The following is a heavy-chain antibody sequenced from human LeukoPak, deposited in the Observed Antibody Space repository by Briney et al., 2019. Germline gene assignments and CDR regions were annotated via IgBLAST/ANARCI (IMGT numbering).Heavy chain of an antibody. CDR3: ARTYYDILTGYYGLSDY. Sequence: PGGSLRLSCAASGFTFSSYSMNWVRQAPGKGLEWVSSISSSSSYIYYADSVKGRFTISRDNAKNSLYLQMNSLRAEDTAVYYCARTYYDILTGYYGLSDYWGQGTLVTVSS. J-gene: IGHJ4*02. D-gene: IGHD3-9*01. V-gene: IGHV3-21*01. CDR2: ISSSSSYI. CDR1: GFTFSSYS.